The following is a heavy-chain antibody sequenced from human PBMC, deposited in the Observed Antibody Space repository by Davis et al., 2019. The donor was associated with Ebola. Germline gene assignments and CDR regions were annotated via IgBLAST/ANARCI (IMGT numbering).Heavy chain of an antibody. CDR3: AATTSGPWSGYYMGYYYYYMDV. D-gene: IGHD3-3*01. V-gene: IGHV4-59*01. CDR2: IYYSGST. CDR1: GGSISSYY. Sequence: PGGSLRLSCTVSGGSISSYYWSWIRQPPGKGLEWIGYIYYSGSTNYNPSLKSRVTISVDTSKNQFSLKLSSVTAADTAVYYCAATTSGPWSGYYMGYYYYYMDVWGKGTTVTVSS. J-gene: IGHJ6*03.